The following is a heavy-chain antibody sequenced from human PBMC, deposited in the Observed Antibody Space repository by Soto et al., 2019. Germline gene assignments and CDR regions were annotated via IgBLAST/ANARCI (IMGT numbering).Heavy chain of an antibody. CDR2: MNPNSGNT. D-gene: IGHD3-3*02. CDR1: GYTFTSYD. V-gene: IGHV1-8*01. Sequence: QVQLVQSGAEVKKPGASVKVSCKASGYTFTSYDINWVRQATGQGLEWMGWMNPNSGNTGYAQKFQGRVTMTRNTSISTAYIELSSLRSEDTAVYYCARGSRRHPFYYYYYMDVWGKGTTVTVSS. J-gene: IGHJ6*03. CDR3: ARGSRRHPFYYYYYMDV.